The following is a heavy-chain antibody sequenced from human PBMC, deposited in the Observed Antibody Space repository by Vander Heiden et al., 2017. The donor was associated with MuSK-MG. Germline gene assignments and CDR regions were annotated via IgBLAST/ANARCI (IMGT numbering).Heavy chain of an antibody. J-gene: IGHJ4*02. V-gene: IGHV3-73*02. D-gene: IGHD2-8*01. Sequence: EVQLVESGGGLIQPGGSLKLSCVTSGFAFSGSGIHWVRQASGKGLEWVGRIRTRTNNYATAYAGSVEGRFIISRDDSKNTAYLQMNSLKTDDTAVYYCSRLESVASGMLPYWGRGALVTVSS. CDR3: SRLESVASGMLPY. CDR1: GFAFSGSG. CDR2: IRTRTNNYAT.